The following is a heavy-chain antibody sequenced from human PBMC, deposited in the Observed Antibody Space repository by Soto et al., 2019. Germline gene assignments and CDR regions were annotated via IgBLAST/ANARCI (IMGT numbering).Heavy chain of an antibody. D-gene: IGHD2-15*01. Sequence: QVQLVQSGAEVKKPGSSVKVSCKASGGTFSSYTISWVRQAPGQGLEWMGRIIPILGIANYAQKFQGRVTITADKATGTAYMELSSLRSEGTAVYYCANLYGYCSGGSCYSGRDYWGQGTLVTVSS. CDR2: IIPILGIA. CDR1: GGTFSSYT. CDR3: ANLYGYCSGGSCYSGRDY. J-gene: IGHJ4*02. V-gene: IGHV1-69*02.